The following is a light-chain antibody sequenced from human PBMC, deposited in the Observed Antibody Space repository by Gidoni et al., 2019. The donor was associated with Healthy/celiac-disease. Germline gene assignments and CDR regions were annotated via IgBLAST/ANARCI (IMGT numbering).Light chain of an antibody. J-gene: IGKJ4*01. CDR2: DAS. CDR3: QQRSNWPLT. CDR1: QSVSSY. V-gene: IGKV3-11*01. Sequence: EIVLTQSPATLSLSPGERATLSCRASQSVSSYLAWYQQKPGQAPRLLIYDASNRATGIPARFSGSGSGTDFTLNIISLEPEDFAVYYCQQRSNWPLTFGGGTKVEIK.